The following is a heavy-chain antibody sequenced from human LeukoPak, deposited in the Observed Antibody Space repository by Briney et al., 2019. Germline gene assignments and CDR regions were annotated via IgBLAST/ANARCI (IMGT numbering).Heavy chain of an antibody. CDR3: AKPSSGYTSFHI. CDR1: GFTFRSYA. D-gene: IGHD3-22*01. CDR2: ISSSGGST. J-gene: IGHJ3*02. Sequence: GGSLRLSCAASGFTFRSYAMSWVRQAPGKGLEWVSSISSSGGSTYDADSAKGRFTISRDNSKNTLYLQMNSLRAEDTAVYFCAKPSSGYTSFHIWGRGTMVTVSS. V-gene: IGHV3-23*01.